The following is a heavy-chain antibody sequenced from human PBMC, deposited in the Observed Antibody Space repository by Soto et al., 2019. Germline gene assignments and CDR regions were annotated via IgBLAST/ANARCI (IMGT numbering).Heavy chain of an antibody. V-gene: IGHV3-21*01. CDR3: AREYSSSGSYYYYMDV. Sequence: VQLVESGGGLVKPGGSLRLSCAASGFTFSSYSMNWVRQAPGKGLEWVSSITSSSSDIYYADSMKGRFTISRDNAKNSLYLQMNSLRAEDTAVYYCAREYSSSGSYYYYMDVWGKGTTVTVSS. D-gene: IGHD6-6*01. J-gene: IGHJ6*03. CDR1: GFTFSSYS. CDR2: ITSSSSDI.